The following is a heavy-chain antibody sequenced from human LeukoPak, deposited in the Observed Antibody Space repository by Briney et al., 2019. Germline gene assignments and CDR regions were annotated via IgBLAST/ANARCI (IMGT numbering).Heavy chain of an antibody. Sequence: PSETLSLTCTVSGGSISSYYWSWIRQPPGKGLEWIGYIYYSGSTNYNPSLKSRVTISVDTSKNQFSLKLSSVTAADTAVYYCARADYYGSRVYFDYWGQGTLVTGSS. J-gene: IGHJ4*02. D-gene: IGHD3-10*01. V-gene: IGHV4-59*01. CDR2: IYYSGST. CDR1: GGSISSYY. CDR3: ARADYYGSRVYFDY.